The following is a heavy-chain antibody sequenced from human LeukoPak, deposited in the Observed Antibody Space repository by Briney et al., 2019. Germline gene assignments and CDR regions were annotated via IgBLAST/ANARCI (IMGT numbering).Heavy chain of an antibody. CDR3: ARDSVLFDP. J-gene: IGHJ5*02. Sequence: GGSLRLSCAVSGFTFSSYEMNWVRQAPGKGLEWVSYISSSGSTIYYADSVKGRFTISRDNAKNSLYLQMNSLRAEDTAVYYCARDSVLFDPWGQGTLVTVSS. CDR2: ISSSGSTI. D-gene: IGHD3-10*01. CDR1: GFTFSSYE. V-gene: IGHV3-48*03.